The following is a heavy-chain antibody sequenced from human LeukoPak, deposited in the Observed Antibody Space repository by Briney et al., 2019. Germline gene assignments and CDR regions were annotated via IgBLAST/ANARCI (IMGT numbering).Heavy chain of an antibody. CDR1: GFTVSSNF. J-gene: IGHJ6*03. D-gene: IGHD3-3*01. V-gene: IGHV3-53*01. Sequence: GGSLRLSCAASGFTVSSNFMSWVRQAPGKGLEWVSITYSAGSTYYSDSVKGRSTISRDNSKNTLDLQMNSLRVEDTAVYYCARVRTDYDFWSGYRYYYYYMDVWGKGTTVTVSS. CDR3: ARVRTDYDFWSGYRYYYYYMDV. CDR2: TYSAGST.